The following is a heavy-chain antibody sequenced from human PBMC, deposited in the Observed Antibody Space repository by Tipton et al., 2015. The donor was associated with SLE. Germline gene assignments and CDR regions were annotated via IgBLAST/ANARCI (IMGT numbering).Heavy chain of an antibody. D-gene: IGHD3-9*01. CDR2: ISSSGSTI. J-gene: IGHJ5*02. CDR3: AREGILTGGFDP. Sequence: SLRLSCVASRFTFSNSDMNWVRQAPGKGLEWTSYISSSGSTIFYADSVKGRFTISRDNSKNTLYLQMNSLRAEDTAVYYCAREGILTGGFDPWGQGTLVTVSS. CDR1: RFTFSNSD. V-gene: IGHV3-48*03.